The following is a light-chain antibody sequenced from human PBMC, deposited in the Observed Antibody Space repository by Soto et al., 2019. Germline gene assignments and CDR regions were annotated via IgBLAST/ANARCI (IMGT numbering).Light chain of an antibody. CDR3: SSYTSSSTPLV. CDR1: SSEVGGYNY. J-gene: IGLJ1*01. CDR2: DVS. V-gene: IGLV2-14*01. Sequence: QSALTQPASVSGSPGQSITISCTGNSSEVGGYNYVSWYQQHPGKAPKLMIYDVSNRPSGVSNRFSGSKSGNTASLTISGLQAEDEADYYCSSYTSSSTPLVFGTGTKVTVL.